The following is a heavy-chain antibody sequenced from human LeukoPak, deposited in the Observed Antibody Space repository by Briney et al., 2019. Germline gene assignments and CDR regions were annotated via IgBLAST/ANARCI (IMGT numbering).Heavy chain of an antibody. CDR2: IKSKTDGGTT. V-gene: IGHV3-15*01. Sequence: PGGSLRLSCAASGFTFSSYWMSWVRQAPGKGLEWVGRIKSKTDGGTTDYAAPVKGRFTISRDDSKNALYLQMNSLKTEDTAVYYCTTDLVLPSVTENSWGQGTLVTVSS. D-gene: IGHD1-7*01. CDR3: TTDLVLPSVTENS. CDR1: GFTFSSYW. J-gene: IGHJ4*02.